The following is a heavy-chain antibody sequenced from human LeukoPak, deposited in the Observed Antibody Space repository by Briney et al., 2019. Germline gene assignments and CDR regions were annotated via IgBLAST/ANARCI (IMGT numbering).Heavy chain of an antibody. CDR1: GFTFSSYG. Sequence: PGGTLRLSCAASGFTFSSYGMSWVRQAPGKGLEWVSAISGSGGRIYYGASVKGRFTISRDNSKNTLNLQMNSLRDEDTAVYYCATSKYSGSYWGQGTLVTVSS. V-gene: IGHV3-23*01. CDR2: ISGSGGRI. D-gene: IGHD1-26*01. CDR3: ATSKYSGSY. J-gene: IGHJ4*02.